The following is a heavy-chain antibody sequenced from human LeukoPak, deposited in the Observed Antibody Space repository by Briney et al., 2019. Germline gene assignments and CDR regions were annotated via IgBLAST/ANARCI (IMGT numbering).Heavy chain of an antibody. V-gene: IGHV3-30*04. Sequence: PGGSLRLSCAASGFTFSSYAMHWVRQAPGKGLEWVAVISYDGSNKYYADSVKGRFTISRDNSKNTLYLQMNSLRAEDTAVYYCARSPLSGHDYGDYLPFDYWGQGTLVTVSS. CDR1: GFTFSSYA. CDR2: ISYDGSNK. D-gene: IGHD4-17*01. J-gene: IGHJ4*02. CDR3: ARSPLSGHDYGDYLPFDY.